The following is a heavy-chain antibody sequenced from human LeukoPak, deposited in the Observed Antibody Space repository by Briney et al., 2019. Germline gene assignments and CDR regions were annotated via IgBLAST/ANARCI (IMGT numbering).Heavy chain of an antibody. D-gene: IGHD3-22*01. V-gene: IGHV1-18*04. CDR1: GYRFTSYG. CDR3: ARDARDDYDPVSDY. J-gene: IGHJ4*02. Sequence: ALVKVSCKASGYRFTSYGVSWVRQAPGHGLEWMGWINTSNGNTNHAKKFQGRVTMTTDTSTTTAYMELRSLRSDDPAVYYCARDARDDYDPVSDYWGQGTLVTVSS. CDR2: INTSNGNT.